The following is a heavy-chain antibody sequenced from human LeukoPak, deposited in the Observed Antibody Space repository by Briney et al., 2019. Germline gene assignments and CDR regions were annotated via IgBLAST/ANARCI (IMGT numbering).Heavy chain of an antibody. J-gene: IGHJ5*02. Sequence: SETLSLTCTVSGGSIGSGDYYWSWIRQPPGKGREWIGYIYYSGSTYYNPSLKSRITISVNTSKSHFSLKLSSVTAADTAVYYCARGLFGYCSSTSCYRWFDPWGQGTLVTVSS. D-gene: IGHD2-2*03. CDR3: ARGLFGYCSSTSCYRWFDP. V-gene: IGHV4-30-4*08. CDR1: GGSIGSGDYY. CDR2: IYYSGST.